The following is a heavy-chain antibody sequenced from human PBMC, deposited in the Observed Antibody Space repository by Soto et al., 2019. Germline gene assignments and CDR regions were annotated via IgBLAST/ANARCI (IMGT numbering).Heavy chain of an antibody. CDR2: ISAYNGNT. D-gene: IGHD6-13*01. Sequence: ASVKVSCKASGYTFTSYGISWVRQAPGQGLEWMGWISAYNGNTNYAQKLQGRVTMTTDESTSTAYMELRSLRSDDTAVYYCAREEQPRIYYYYYGMDVWGQGTTVTVSS. CDR1: GYTFTSYG. V-gene: IGHV1-18*01. J-gene: IGHJ6*02. CDR3: AREEQPRIYYYYYGMDV.